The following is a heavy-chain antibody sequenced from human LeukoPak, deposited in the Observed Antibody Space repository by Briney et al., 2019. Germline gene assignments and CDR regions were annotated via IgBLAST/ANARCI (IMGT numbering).Heavy chain of an antibody. CDR2: IYHSGST. J-gene: IGHJ4*02. Sequence: PSETLSLTCAVSGGSISSGGYSWSWIRQPPGKGLEWIGYIYHSGSTYYNPSLKSRVTISVDRSKNQFSLKLSSVTAADTAVYFWARGRYYGSGGYGGGGYFDYWGQGTLVTVSS. D-gene: IGHD3-10*01. CDR3: ARGRYYGSGGYGGGGYFDY. V-gene: IGHV4-30-2*01. CDR1: GGSISSGGYS.